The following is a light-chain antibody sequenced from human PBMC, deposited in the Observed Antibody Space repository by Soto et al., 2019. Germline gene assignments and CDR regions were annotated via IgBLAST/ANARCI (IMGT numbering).Light chain of an antibody. CDR2: GAS. Sequence: EIVLTQSPGTLSLSPGERATLSCRASQSVNTFLAWYQQKPGQAPRLLIYGASSRATGIPDRFSGSGSGTDFTLTISRLEPEDFAVYYCQQYGDSPRTFDQGTNVEIK. CDR1: QSVNTF. J-gene: IGKJ1*01. V-gene: IGKV3-20*01. CDR3: QQYGDSPRT.